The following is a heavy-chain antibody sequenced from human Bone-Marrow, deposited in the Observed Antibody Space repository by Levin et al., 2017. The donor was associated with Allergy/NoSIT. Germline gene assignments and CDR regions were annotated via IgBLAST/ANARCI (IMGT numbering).Heavy chain of an antibody. CDR2: ISDSGSTT. CDR1: GFTFTTLA. V-gene: IGHV3-23*01. Sequence: LSLTCAASGFTFTTLAMIWVRQSPGRGLEWVSSISDSGSTTYYADSVKGRFTISRDNSKNTLYLHMSSLRAEDTAVYYCAKDQLRTSGWDLMEYWGQGTLVTVSS. CDR3: AKDQLRTSGWDLMEY. D-gene: IGHD6-19*01. J-gene: IGHJ4*02.